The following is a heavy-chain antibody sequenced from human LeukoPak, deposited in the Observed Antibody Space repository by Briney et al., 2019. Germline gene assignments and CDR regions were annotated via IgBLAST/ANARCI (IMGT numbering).Heavy chain of an antibody. CDR1: GGSISSSSYY. J-gene: IGHJ2*01. CDR3: ARVSSSWYQDWYFDL. Sequence: SETLSLTCTASGGSISSSSYYWGWIRQPPGKGLEWIGSIYYSGSTYYNPSLKSRVTISVDTSKNQFSLKLSSVTAADTAVYYCARVSSSWYQDWYFDLWGRGTLVTVSS. V-gene: IGHV4-39*07. CDR2: IYYSGST. D-gene: IGHD6-13*01.